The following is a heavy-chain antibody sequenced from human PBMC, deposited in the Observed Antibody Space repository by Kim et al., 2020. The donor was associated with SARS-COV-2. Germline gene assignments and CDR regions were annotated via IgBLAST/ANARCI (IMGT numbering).Heavy chain of an antibody. D-gene: IGHD3-10*01. J-gene: IGHJ5*02. CDR3: TQRSPYGAGSYGS. CDR2: ISGADNKI. CDR1: GFTFSDYA. Sequence: GGSLRLSCAASGFTFSDYAMNWVRQAPEKGLEWVSTISGADNKIYYAGSVKGRFTISRDNSKNTVYLQMNNLRADDTAIYYCTQRSPYGAGSYGSWGQGTLVTVSS. V-gene: IGHV3-23*01.